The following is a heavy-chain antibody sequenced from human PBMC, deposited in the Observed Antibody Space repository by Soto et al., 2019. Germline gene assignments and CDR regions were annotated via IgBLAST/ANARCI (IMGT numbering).Heavy chain of an antibody. CDR1: GFTFSSYG. CDR3: PKDPFEFAVTTAPDY. Sequence: GSLRLSCAASGFTFSSYGIHWVRQAPGKGLEWVAVISYDGSNKYYADSVKGRFTISRDNSKNTLYLQMNSLRAEDTAVYYCPKDPFEFAVTTAPDYWGQGTLVTVSS. J-gene: IGHJ4*02. V-gene: IGHV3-30*18. CDR2: ISYDGSNK. D-gene: IGHD4-17*01.